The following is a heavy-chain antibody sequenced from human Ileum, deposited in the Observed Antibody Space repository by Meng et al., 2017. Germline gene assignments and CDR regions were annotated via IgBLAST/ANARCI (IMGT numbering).Heavy chain of an antibody. Sequence: EVHRGGAGSGCVQHRGSRRLSCATPRFTFSGPSMAWVSQAPGKVLDWIGPINTKAESYTTNYAASVEGRFTISRDDSKNLLFLQMNSLKTEDTAVYYCVRDWSTSLYSWGQGTLVTVSS. J-gene: IGHJ4*02. CDR3: VRDWSTSLYS. V-gene: IGHV3-72*01. CDR2: INTKAESYTT. CDR1: RFTFSGPS. D-gene: IGHD5/OR15-5a*01.